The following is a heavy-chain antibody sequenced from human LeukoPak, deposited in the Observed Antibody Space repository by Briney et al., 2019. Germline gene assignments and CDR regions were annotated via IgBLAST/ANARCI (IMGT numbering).Heavy chain of an antibody. V-gene: IGHV3-72*01. CDR3: ARYLTHPAFIDH. CDR1: GFTFSDHY. J-gene: IGHJ4*02. D-gene: IGHD4/OR15-4a*01. CDR2: SRNKAKSYTT. Sequence: GGSLRLSCAASGFTFSDHYMDWVRQAPGKGLEWVGRSRNKAKSYTTEYAASVKGRFTISRDDSKNSLYLQMDSLKIEDTAVYYCARYLTHPAFIDHWGQGTLVTVSS.